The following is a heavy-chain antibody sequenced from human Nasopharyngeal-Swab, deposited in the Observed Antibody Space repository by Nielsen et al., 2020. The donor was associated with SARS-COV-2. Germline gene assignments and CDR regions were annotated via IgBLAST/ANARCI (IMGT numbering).Heavy chain of an antibody. J-gene: IGHJ4*02. Sequence: SGPTLVKPPPTLTLTCTFSGFSLSTSGVGVGWIRQPPGKALEWLALIYWDDDKRYSPSLKSRLTITKDTSKNQVVLTMTNMDPVDTATYYCAHRLAAYSGPYFDYWGQGTLVTVSS. CDR2: IYWDDDK. CDR1: GFSLSTSGVG. D-gene: IGHD2-15*01. CDR3: AHRLAAYSGPYFDY. V-gene: IGHV2-5*02.